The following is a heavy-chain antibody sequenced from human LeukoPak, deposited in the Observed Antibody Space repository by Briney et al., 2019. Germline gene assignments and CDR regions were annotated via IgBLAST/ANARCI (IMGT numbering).Heavy chain of an antibody. D-gene: IGHD2-2*01. CDR1: GYTFTRYG. CDR3: ARALYHTFDY. Sequence: GASGNVSCKASGYTFTRYGISWVRQAPGQVLEWMGWISAYNGNTNYAQKLQGRVTMTTDTSTSTAYMELRSLRSDDTAVYYCARALYHTFDYWGQGTLVTVSS. J-gene: IGHJ4*02. CDR2: ISAYNGNT. V-gene: IGHV1-18*01.